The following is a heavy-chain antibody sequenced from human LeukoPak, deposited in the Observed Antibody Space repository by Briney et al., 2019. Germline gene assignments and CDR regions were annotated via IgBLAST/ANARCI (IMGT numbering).Heavy chain of an antibody. J-gene: IGHJ4*02. Sequence: SETLSLTCTVSGGSISSYYWSWIRQPPGKGLEWIGYIYYSGSTNYNPSLKSRVTISVDTSKNQFSLKLSTVTAADTAVYYCARGQYSSSWYDYWGQGTLVTVSS. V-gene: IGHV4-59*01. CDR3: ARGQYSSSWYDY. CDR2: IYYSGST. D-gene: IGHD6-13*01. CDR1: GGSISSYY.